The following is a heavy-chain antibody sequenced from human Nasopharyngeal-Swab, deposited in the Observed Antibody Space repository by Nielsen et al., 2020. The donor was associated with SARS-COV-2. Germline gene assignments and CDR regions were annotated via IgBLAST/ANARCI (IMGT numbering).Heavy chain of an antibody. Sequence: SLKISCAASGFTFSSYAMHWVRQAPGKGLEWVAVISYDGSNKYYADSVKGRFTISRDNSKNTLYLQMNSLRAEDTAVYYCARAQSSSWYSYDYWGQGTLVTVSS. CDR1: GFTFSSYA. J-gene: IGHJ4*02. CDR2: ISYDGSNK. V-gene: IGHV3-30*04. D-gene: IGHD6-13*01. CDR3: ARAQSSSWYSYDY.